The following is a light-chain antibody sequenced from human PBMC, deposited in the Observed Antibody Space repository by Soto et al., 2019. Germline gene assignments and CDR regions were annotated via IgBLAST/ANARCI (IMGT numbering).Light chain of an antibody. CDR3: AAWDDSLNRLL. V-gene: IGLV1-44*01. J-gene: IGLJ2*01. Sequence: QPVLTQPPSASGTPGQMVTISCSGSFPNIGSNSVNWYQQLPESAPKLLIFTDNQRPSGVPDRFSGSKSGTSASLAISGLQSEDEAHYHCAAWDDSLNRLLFGGGTKLTVL. CDR1: FPNIGSNS. CDR2: TDN.